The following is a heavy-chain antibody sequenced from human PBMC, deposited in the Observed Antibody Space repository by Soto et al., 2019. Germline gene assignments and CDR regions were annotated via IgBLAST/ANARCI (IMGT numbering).Heavy chain of an antibody. CDR3: ARVGGMAARTFAY. Sequence: QVQLQESGPGLVKPSETLSLTCTVSGGSISSDYWSWVRQPPGKGLEWIGYIYFSGSTNYNPSLESRVTISLDASKTQCSLKLRSLTTADTAVYYCARVGGMAARTFAYWGQGTLVTVSS. V-gene: IGHV4-59*01. D-gene: IGHD6-6*01. CDR2: IYFSGST. CDR1: GGSISSDY. J-gene: IGHJ4*02.